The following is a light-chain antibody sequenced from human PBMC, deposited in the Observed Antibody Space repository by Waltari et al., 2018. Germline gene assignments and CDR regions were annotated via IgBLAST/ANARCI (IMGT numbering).Light chain of an antibody. CDR3: QQYNIWPRT. CDR2: GAS. Sequence: EMVMTQSPAPLSVSPGEPATLSCRASQSVRSNLAWYQQKPGQTPRLLIYGASTSATGIPARFSGSGSGTEFTLTISSLQSEDFAVYYCQQYNIWPRTFGQGTKVEIK. CDR1: QSVRSN. J-gene: IGKJ1*01. V-gene: IGKV3-15*01.